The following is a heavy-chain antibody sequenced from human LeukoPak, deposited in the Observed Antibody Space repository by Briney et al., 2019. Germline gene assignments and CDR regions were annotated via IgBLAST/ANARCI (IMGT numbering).Heavy chain of an antibody. CDR1: GGTFSSYA. V-gene: IGHV1-69*04. Sequence: ASVKVSCKASGGTFSSYAISWVRQAPGQGLEWMGRIIPILGIANYAQKFQGRVTITADKSTSTAYMELSSLRSEDTAVYYCAYASGSYWHDPFAIWGQGTMVTVSS. CDR2: IIPILGIA. D-gene: IGHD3-10*01. CDR3: AYASGSYWHDPFAI. J-gene: IGHJ3*02.